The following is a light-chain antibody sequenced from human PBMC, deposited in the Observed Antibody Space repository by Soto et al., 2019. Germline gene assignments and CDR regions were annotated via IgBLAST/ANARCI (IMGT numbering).Light chain of an antibody. CDR1: NIESKS. Sequence: SYELTQPPSVSVAPGQTARITCGGNNIESKSVHWYQQRPGQAPVLVIYVDSDRPSGIPDRFSASTSGNTAALTISRVEAGDEADYYCQVWDTISAHYV. CDR2: VDS. CDR3: QVWDTISAHYV. J-gene: IGLJ6*01. V-gene: IGLV3-21*02.